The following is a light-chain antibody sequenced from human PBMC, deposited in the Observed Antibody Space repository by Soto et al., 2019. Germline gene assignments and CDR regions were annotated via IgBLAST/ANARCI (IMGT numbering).Light chain of an antibody. CDR1: QSISKW. CDR2: DAS. J-gene: IGKJ1*01. CDR3: QQYNSYSPET. Sequence: DIQMTQSPSTLSASVGDRVTITCRASQSISKWLAWYQQKPGKAPNLLIYDASTLESGVPSRFSGSGSGTEFTLTITGLQPADFATYYCQQYNSYSPETFGQGTKVEI. V-gene: IGKV1-5*01.